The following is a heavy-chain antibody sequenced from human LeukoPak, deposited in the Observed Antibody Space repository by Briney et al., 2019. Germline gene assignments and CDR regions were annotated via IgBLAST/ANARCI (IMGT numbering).Heavy chain of an antibody. V-gene: IGHV4-39*07. CDR1: GGSISSSSYY. CDR3: ARDFEDGSSGYLDV. Sequence: PSETLSLTCTVSGGSISSSSYYWGWIRQPPGKGLEWIGSIYYSGSTYYNPSLKSRVTISVDTSKNQFSLKLSSVTAADTAVYYCARDFEDGSSGYLDVWGQGTTVTVSS. D-gene: IGHD3-22*01. J-gene: IGHJ6*02. CDR2: IYYSGST.